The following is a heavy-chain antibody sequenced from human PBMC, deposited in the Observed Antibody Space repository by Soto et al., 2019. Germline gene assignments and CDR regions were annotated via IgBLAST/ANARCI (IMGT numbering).Heavy chain of an antibody. J-gene: IGHJ3*02. CDR2: VSYSGYT. CDR1: GDSFSSSGHY. D-gene: IGHD4-17*01. Sequence: SETLSLTCTVSGDSFSSSGHYWGWIRQPPGKGLEWIGSVSYSGYTYDNPSLKSRVTISVDTSKNQFSLKLSSVTAADTAVYYCARPPMTTVTTSAFDIWGQGTMVTVSS. CDR3: ARPPMTTVTTSAFDI. V-gene: IGHV4-39*01.